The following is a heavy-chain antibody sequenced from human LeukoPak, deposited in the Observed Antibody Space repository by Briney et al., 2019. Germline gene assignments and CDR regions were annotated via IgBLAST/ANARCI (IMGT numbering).Heavy chain of an antibody. Sequence: ASVKVSCKASGYTFTGCFIHYVRQAPGQGLEWMGWIDPNSDNIRYSETFKDRVTVTRDTSTNTAYMELSWLRSDDTAVYYCARSAYNYGYVYFDHWGQGTLVIVSS. J-gene: IGHJ4*02. CDR1: GYTFTGCF. D-gene: IGHD5-18*01. CDR3: ARSAYNYGYVYFDH. CDR2: IDPNSDNI. V-gene: IGHV1-2*02.